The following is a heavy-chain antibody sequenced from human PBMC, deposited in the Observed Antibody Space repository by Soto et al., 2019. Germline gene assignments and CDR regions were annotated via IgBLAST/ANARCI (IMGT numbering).Heavy chain of an antibody. D-gene: IGHD3-3*01. CDR2: ISDSGAST. Sequence: GGSLRLSCTVSGFTFSSYAMNWVRQAPGKGLEWVSGISDSGASTYYADSVKGRFTISRDNSKNTLYLQMNSLRAEDTAVYYCARGGYDFWSGYQDPNWFDPWGQGTLVTVSS. CDR3: ARGGYDFWSGYQDPNWFDP. J-gene: IGHJ5*02. CDR1: GFTFSSYA. V-gene: IGHV3-23*01.